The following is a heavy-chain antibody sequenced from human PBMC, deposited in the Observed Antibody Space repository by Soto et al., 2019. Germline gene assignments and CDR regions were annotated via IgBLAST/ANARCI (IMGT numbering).Heavy chain of an antibody. J-gene: IGHJ5*02. CDR2: IFHMGGT. CDR1: GASINSDS. CDR3: ARFTYKSGFNWFDP. V-gene: IGHV4-59*03. Sequence: QVQLQESGPRLLKPSETLSLTCTVSGASINSDSWSWIRQSPGPGLEWIGYIFHMGGTDYNPSLKSRVTISLDKSKNQFSLSLRSVTAADTAVYFGARFTYKSGFNWFDPWGQGTQVTVSS. D-gene: IGHD5-12*01.